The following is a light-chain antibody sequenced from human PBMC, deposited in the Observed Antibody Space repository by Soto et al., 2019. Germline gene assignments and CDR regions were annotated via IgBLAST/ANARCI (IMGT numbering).Light chain of an antibody. CDR3: AAWDDSLNGVA. J-gene: IGLJ2*01. CDR2: YNN. V-gene: IGLV1-44*01. Sequence: QSVLTQPPSASGTPGQRVAISCSGSSSNIGSNTVNWYQQLPGTAPRLLMYYNNRRPSGVPDRFSGSKSGTSASLAISGLQSEDEADYHCAAWDDSLNGVAFGGGTKLTVL. CDR1: SSNIGSNT.